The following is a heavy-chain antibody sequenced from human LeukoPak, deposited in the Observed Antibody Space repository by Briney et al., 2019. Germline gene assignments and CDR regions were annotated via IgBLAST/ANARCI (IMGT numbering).Heavy chain of an antibody. D-gene: IGHD3-22*01. CDR2: ISSSSSYI. CDR1: EFTFSSYS. CDR3: ARFDDYYDSSGYSL. Sequence: GGSLRLSCAASEFTFSSYSMNWVRQAPGKGLEWVSSISSSSSYIYYADSVKGRFTISRDNAKNSLYLQMNSLRAEDTAVYYCARFDDYYDSSGYSLWGPGTLVTVSS. J-gene: IGHJ4*01. V-gene: IGHV3-21*01.